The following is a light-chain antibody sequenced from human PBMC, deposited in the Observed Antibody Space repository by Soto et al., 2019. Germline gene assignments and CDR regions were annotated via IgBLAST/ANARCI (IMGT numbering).Light chain of an antibody. CDR1: SSDVGGYNY. CDR2: EVS. Sequence: QSVLTQPASVSGSPGQSITISCTGTSSDVGGYNYVSWYQQHPGKAPKLMIYEVSNRPSGVSNRFSGSKSGNTASLTISGLLAEDEADYYCSSYTSSSTRVFGGGTKLTVL. V-gene: IGLV2-14*01. CDR3: SSYTSSSTRV. J-gene: IGLJ3*02.